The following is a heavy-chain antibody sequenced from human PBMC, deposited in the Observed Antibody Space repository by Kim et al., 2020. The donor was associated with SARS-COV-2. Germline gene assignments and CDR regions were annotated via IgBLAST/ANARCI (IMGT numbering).Heavy chain of an antibody. CDR2: N. V-gene: IGHV6-1*01. J-gene: IGHJ4*02. CDR3: ARDLDFRKIDY. Sequence: NDYSVSVKSQITINPDTSKNQFSLQLNSVTPDDTAVYYCARDLDFRKIDYWGQGTLVTVSS.